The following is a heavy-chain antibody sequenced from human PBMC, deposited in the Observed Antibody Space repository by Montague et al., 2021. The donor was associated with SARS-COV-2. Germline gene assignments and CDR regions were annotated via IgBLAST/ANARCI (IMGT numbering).Heavy chain of an antibody. CDR3: ARVRYYGSGTSLGMDV. J-gene: IGHJ6*02. D-gene: IGHD3-10*01. CDR2: IYFSGGA. CDR1: GGSLSPYY. V-gene: IGHV4-59*12. Sequence: SETLSLTCTVSGGSLSPYYWFWIRQPPGKGLEWIGHIYFSGGANYNPSFKSRVAISVDTSKNEISLKLSSVTAADTAVYYCARVRYYGSGTSLGMDVWGQGTTVTVSS.